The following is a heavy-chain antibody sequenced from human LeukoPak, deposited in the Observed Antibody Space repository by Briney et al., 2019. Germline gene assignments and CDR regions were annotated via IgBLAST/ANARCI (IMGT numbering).Heavy chain of an antibody. V-gene: IGHV3-7*05. J-gene: IGHJ4*02. CDR1: GFTFSSYW. CDR3: ARAPGIARFDY. D-gene: IGHD6-13*01. CDR2: IKRDGSET. Sequence: GGSLRLSCAASGFTFSSYWMTWVRQAPGKGLEWVANIKRDGSETSYVDSLKGRFTISRDNARNSLYLQMDSLRAEDTAVYSCARAPGIARFDYWGQGTLVTVSS.